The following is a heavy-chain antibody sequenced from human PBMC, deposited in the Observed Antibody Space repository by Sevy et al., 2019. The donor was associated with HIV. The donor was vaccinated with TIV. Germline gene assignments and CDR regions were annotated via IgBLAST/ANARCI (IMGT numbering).Heavy chain of an antibody. V-gene: IGHV4-59*08. Sequence: SETLSLTCTVSGGSITSLYWNWIRQPPGKGLEWIANIYYNGHINYNPSLKSRVTLSLDTSKNQFSLRLSSVTAADSAMYYCAGDNAGGRGDSWGQGTLVTVSS. J-gene: IGHJ5*01. CDR3: AGDNAGGRGDS. D-gene: IGHD2-8*01. CDR1: GGSITSLY. CDR2: IYYNGHI.